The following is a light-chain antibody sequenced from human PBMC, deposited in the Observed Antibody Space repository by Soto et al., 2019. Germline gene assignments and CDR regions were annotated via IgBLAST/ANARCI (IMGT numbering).Light chain of an antibody. J-gene: IGKJ4*01. CDR2: DAS. CDR1: QSLSNSE. Sequence: EIVWAQSAGTQSVSPGERATLCSMSSQSLSNSELAWYQQKPGQAPRLLIYDASNRATGIPARFSGSGSGTDFTLTISSLEPEDFAVYYCQQHAHWPLTFGGGTKVDI. CDR3: QQHAHWPLT. V-gene: IGKV3-11*01.